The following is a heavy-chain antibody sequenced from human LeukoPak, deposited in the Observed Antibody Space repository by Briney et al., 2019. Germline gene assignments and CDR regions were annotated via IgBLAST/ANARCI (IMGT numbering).Heavy chain of an antibody. CDR3: ARWLAGYCSSTSCYS. CDR1: GYTFTGYY. Sequence: ASVKVSCKASGYTFTGYYMHWVRQAPGQGLEWMGWINPNSGGTSYAQKFQGRVTMTRDTSISTAYMELSRLRSDDTAVYYCARWLAGYCSSTSCYSWGQGTLVTVSS. J-gene: IGHJ4*02. CDR2: INPNSGGT. D-gene: IGHD2-2*02. V-gene: IGHV1-2*02.